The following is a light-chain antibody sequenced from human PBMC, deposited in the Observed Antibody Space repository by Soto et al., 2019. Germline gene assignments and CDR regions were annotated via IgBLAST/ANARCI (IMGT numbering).Light chain of an antibody. CDR3: ASWDDSLNGHV. J-gene: IGLJ1*01. Sequence: QCVLTQPPSASGTPGQRAIISCCGSSSNVGGNPVHCYQHVPTPAPKLVIYTNTQRPSGVPDRFSGSKSGTSASLAISGLQADDEADYYCASWDDSLNGHVFGTGTKVTVL. CDR2: TNT. V-gene: IGLV1-44*01. CDR1: SSNVGGNP.